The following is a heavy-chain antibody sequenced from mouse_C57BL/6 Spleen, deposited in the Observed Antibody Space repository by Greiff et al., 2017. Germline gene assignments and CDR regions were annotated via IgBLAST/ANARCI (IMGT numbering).Heavy chain of an antibody. V-gene: IGHV3-6*01. CDR3: ARGTTVVADAY. J-gene: IGHJ3*01. Sequence: EVQLQESGPGLVKPSQSLSLTCSVTGYSITSGYYWNWIRQFPGNKLEWMGYISYDGSNNYNPSLKNRISITRDTSKNQFFLKLNSVTTEDTATYYCARGTTVVADAYWGQGTLVTVSA. CDR1: GYSITSGYY. CDR2: ISYDGSN. D-gene: IGHD1-1*01.